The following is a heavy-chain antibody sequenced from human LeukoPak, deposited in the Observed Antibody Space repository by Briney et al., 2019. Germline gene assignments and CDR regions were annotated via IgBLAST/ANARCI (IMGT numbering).Heavy chain of an antibody. CDR2: IKEDGTEK. J-gene: IGHJ5*02. D-gene: IGHD6-25*01. V-gene: IGHV3-7*01. CDR3: ARDQGNGYFDP. CDR1: GFTFNSYW. Sequence: PGGSLRLSCVASGFTFNSYWMNWVRQAPGKGLEWVASIKEDGTEKYYVDSVRGRFTISRDNAKNSLFLQMDSLRTEDTAIYYCARDQGNGYFDPWGQGSLVTVS.